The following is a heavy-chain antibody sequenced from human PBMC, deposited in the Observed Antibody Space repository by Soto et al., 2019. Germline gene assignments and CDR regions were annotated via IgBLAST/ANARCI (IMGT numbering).Heavy chain of an antibody. J-gene: IGHJ3*02. CDR3: AKTLEHDPEWISGPADSGAFDI. CDR2: ISGSGGST. V-gene: IGHV3-23*01. CDR1: GFTFSSYA. D-gene: IGHD5-12*01. Sequence: GGSLRLSCAASGFTFSSYAMSWVRQAPGKGLEWVSAISGSGGSTYYADSVKGRFTISRDNSKNTLYLQMNSLRAEDTAVYYCAKTLEHDPEWISGPADSGAFDIWGQGTMVTVSS.